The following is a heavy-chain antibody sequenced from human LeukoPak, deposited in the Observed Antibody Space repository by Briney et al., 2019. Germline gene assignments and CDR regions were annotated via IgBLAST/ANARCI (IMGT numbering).Heavy chain of an antibody. CDR2: IYNDGSST. D-gene: IGHD6-13*01. V-gene: IGHV3-74*01. CDR3: ARGRIAAAATWGY. Sequence: GGSLRLSCAASGFTFSNYWMHWVRQAPGKGLVWVSRIYNDGSSTSYADSVKGRFTISRDNAKSTLYLQMNSLRAEDTAVYYCARGRIAAAATWGYWGQGTLVTVSS. J-gene: IGHJ4*02. CDR1: GFTFSNYW.